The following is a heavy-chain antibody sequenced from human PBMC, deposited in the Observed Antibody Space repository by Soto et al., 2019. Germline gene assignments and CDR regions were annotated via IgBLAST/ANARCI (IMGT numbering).Heavy chain of an antibody. CDR1: GGSFSGYY. D-gene: IGHD2-2*01. CDR2: INHSGST. J-gene: IGHJ6*03. CDR3: ASARYCSSTSCYSGLPVTTVSYYYYYMDV. Sequence: QVQLQQWGAGLLKPSETLSLTCAVYGGSFSGYYWSWIRQPPGKGLEWIGEINHSGSTNYNPSLKSRVTISVDPSKNQFSLKLSSVTAADTAVYYCASARYCSSTSCYSGLPVTTVSYYYYYMDVWGKGTTVTVSS. V-gene: IGHV4-34*01.